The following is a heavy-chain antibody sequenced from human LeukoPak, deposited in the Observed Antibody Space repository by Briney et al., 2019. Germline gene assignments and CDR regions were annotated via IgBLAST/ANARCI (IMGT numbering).Heavy chain of an antibody. J-gene: IGHJ6*02. CDR3: ASLGDYGYYYYGMDV. CDR1: GGSFSGYY. V-gene: IGHV4-34*01. CDR2: INHSGST. D-gene: IGHD4-17*01. Sequence: SETLSLTCAVYGGSFSGYYWSWIHQPPGKGLEWIGEINHSGSTNYNPSLKSRVTISVDTSKNQFSLKLSSVTAADTAVYYCASLGDYGYYYYGMDVWGQGTTVTVSS.